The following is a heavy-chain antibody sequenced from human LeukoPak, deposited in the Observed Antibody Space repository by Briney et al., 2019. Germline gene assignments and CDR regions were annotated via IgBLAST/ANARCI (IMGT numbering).Heavy chain of an antibody. CDR2: ISYDGSNK. CDR3: AREEWLQVQFYDY. D-gene: IGHD5-12*01. Sequence: TGGSLRLSCAASGFTFSSYGMHWVRQAPGKGLEWVAVISYDGSNKYYADSVKGRFTISRDNAKNSLYLQMNSLRAEDTAVYYCAREEWLQVQFYDYWGQGTLVTVSS. J-gene: IGHJ4*02. CDR1: GFTFSSYG. V-gene: IGHV3-30*03.